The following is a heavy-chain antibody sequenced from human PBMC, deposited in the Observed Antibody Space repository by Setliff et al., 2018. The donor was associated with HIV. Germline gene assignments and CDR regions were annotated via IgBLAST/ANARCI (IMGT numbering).Heavy chain of an antibody. J-gene: IGHJ6*02. CDR3: ARVPNQELYFYGMDV. CDR1: GDTFSNYA. D-gene: IGHD1-7*01. CDR2: IIPIFGSI. V-gene: IGHV1-69*05. Sequence: SVKVSCKASGDTFSNYAISWVRQAPGQGLEWMGGIIPIFGSINYAQKFQGRVTITTDESTSTAYMELSSLRSEDTAVYYCARVPNQELYFYGMDVWGQGTTVTVSS.